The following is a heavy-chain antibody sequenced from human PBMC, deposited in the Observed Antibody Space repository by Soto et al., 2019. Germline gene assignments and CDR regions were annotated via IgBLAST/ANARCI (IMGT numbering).Heavy chain of an antibody. CDR1: GFTFSSYA. CDR2: ISGSGGST. CDR3: AKDLWGRPQLDWYFDL. Sequence: EVQLLESGGGLVQPGGSLRLSCAASGFTFSSYAMSWVRQAPGKGLEWVSAISGSGGSTYYADSVKGRFTISRDNSKNTLYLLMNSLRAEDTAVYYCAKDLWGRPQLDWYFDLWGRGTLVTVSS. V-gene: IGHV3-23*01. J-gene: IGHJ2*01. D-gene: IGHD5-18*01.